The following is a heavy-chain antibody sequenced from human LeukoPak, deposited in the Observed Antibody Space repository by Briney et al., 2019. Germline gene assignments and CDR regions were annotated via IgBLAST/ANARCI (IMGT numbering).Heavy chain of an antibody. D-gene: IGHD3-22*01. V-gene: IGHV4-59*01. CDR2: VYYTGGT. J-gene: IGHJ4*02. CDR3: ARSLYDSSGYYYGDFDY. Sequence: SEPLSLTCTVSGGSMSSTYWSWIRKPPGKGLEGIGYVYYTGGTDYHPSLKTRTTISIDTSKSQFALKLTSVTAADTAVYHCARSLYDSSGYYYGDFDYWGQGTLVTVSS. CDR1: GGSMSSTY.